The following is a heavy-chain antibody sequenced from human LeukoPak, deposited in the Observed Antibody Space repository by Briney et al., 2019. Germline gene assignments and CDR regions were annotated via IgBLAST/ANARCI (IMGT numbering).Heavy chain of an antibody. V-gene: IGHV1-46*01. D-gene: IGHD3-16*01. CDR2: IYPGGGST. CDR3: ATYLSAVGRVTVD. J-gene: IGHJ4*01. CDR1: GYTFISYY. Sequence: ASVKVSCKAPGYTFISYYMHWVRQAPGQGLEWMGIIYPGGGSTTYAQNFQGRVSMTRDTSTSTGYMELSSLTSEDTAVYYCATYLSAVGRVTVDWGQEPWSSSPQ.